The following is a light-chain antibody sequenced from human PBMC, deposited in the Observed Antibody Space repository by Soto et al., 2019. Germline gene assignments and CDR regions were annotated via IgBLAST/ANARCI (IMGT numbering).Light chain of an antibody. CDR2: GAS. Sequence: EIVLTQSPGSLSLSPGERATLSCRASQSVSSKVAWYQQKPGQAPKLLIFGASSRATGIPDRFSGSGSGTDFTLTISRLEPEYFALYYRQQYGGSPSTFGQGTRLEIK. V-gene: IGKV3-20*01. CDR3: QQYGGSPST. CDR1: QSVSSK. J-gene: IGKJ5*01.